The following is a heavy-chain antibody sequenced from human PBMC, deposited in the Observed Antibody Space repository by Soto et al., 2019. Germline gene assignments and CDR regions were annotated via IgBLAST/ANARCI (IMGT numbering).Heavy chain of an antibody. J-gene: IGHJ4*02. V-gene: IGHV1-69*13. CDR3: ARERPRISGEVGACPFDY. CDR1: GGTFSSYA. Sequence: SVKVSCKASGGTFSSYAITWARQAPGQGLEWMGGIIPIFGTANYAQKFQGRVTITADESTSTAYMELSSLRSEDTAVYYCARERPRISGEVGACPFDYWGQGTLVTVSS. CDR2: IIPIFGTA. D-gene: IGHD1-26*01.